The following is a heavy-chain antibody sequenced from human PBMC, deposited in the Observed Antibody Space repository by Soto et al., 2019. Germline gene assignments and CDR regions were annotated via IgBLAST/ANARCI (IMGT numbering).Heavy chain of an antibody. V-gene: IGHV3-15*01. CDR3: CVVKRRDQYSTSGYWFDP. CDR2: IKSKADGETK. J-gene: IGHJ5*02. Sequence: EMHLVDSGGGLVKPGGSLRLSCAASGFTLSHAWMSWVRQAPGKGLEWVGRIKSKADGETKDYGAPVRGRFTISRDDSKDTLYLQMNSLRIEDTAVYYCCVVKRRDQYSTSGYWFDPWGPGTLVTVSS. D-gene: IGHD2-15*01. CDR1: GFTLSHAW.